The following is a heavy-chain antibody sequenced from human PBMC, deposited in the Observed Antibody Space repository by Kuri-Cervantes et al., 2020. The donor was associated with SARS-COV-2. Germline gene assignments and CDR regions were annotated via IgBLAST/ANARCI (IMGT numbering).Heavy chain of an antibody. CDR1: GFTFSIYN. Sequence: GESLKISCAASGFTFSIYNMNWVRQAPAKGLEWVSYISNSGGTIYYADSVKGRFTISRDNAKNSLYLHMNSLRAEDTAVYYCARDSDDDVWSGYSTAEYFQYWGQGTLVTVSS. CDR3: ARDSDDDVWSGYSTAEYFQY. D-gene: IGHD3-3*01. V-gene: IGHV3-48*01. CDR2: ISNSGGTI. J-gene: IGHJ1*01.